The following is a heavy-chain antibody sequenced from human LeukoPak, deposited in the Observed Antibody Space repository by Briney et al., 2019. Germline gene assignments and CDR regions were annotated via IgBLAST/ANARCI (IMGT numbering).Heavy chain of an antibody. Sequence: GGSLRLSCVASGFRFSGYAIHWVRQAPGKGLEWVSAISGSGGSTYYADSVKGRFTISRDNSKNTLYLQMNSLRAEDTAVYYCAKDERDYYDSSGPDYWGQGTLVTVSS. D-gene: IGHD3-22*01. V-gene: IGHV3-23*01. CDR3: AKDERDYYDSSGPDY. CDR1: GFRFSGYA. J-gene: IGHJ4*02. CDR2: ISGSGGST.